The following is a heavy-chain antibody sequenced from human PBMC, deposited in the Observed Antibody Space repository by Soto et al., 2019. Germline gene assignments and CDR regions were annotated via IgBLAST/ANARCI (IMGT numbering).Heavy chain of an antibody. J-gene: IGHJ4*02. D-gene: IGHD2-21*01. V-gene: IGHV4-31*03. CDR2: IYHSGTT. CDR3: ARGPYFQASRGHPRCYFDK. Sequence: PSETLSLTCTFSGGSISRGNYYWTWIRRYPGKGLEWIGYIYHSGTTYYNPSLKSRVAISVDTSKNQFSLKLSSVSAADTAIYYCARGPYFQASRGHPRCYFDKWGQGTLVTVSS. CDR1: GGSISRGNYY.